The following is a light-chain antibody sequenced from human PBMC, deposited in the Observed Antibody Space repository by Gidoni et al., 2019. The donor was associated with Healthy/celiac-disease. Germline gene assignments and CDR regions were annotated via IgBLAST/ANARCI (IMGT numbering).Light chain of an antibody. Sequence: QAVATQEPSLIVSPGGTVTLSCGSSTGAVPSGQYPYWSQQNPGQAPRTLIYDTRNKHSWTPARKGGRGDHHTLSGAQPEDEAEYYCLLTYSGARVFGGGTKLTVL. CDR2: DTR. J-gene: IGLJ2*01. CDR1: TGAVPSGQY. V-gene: IGLV7-46*01. CDR3: LLTYSGARV.